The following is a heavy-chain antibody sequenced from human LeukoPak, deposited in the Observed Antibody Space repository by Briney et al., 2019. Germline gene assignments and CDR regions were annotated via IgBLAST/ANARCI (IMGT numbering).Heavy chain of an antibody. J-gene: IGHJ4*02. CDR3: ARGQGYSYDYYFDY. V-gene: IGHV4-34*11. D-gene: IGHD5-18*01. Sequence: PSETLSLTCAVYGGSFSGYYWSWIRQPPGKGLEWIGYIYYSGSTNYNPSLKSRVTISVDTSENQFSLNLNSVTAADTAVYYCARGQGYSYDYYFDYWGQGTLVTVSS. CDR2: IYYSGST. CDR1: GGSFSGYY.